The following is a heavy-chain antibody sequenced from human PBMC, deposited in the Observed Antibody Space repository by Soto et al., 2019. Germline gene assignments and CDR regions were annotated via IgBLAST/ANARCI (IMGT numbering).Heavy chain of an antibody. D-gene: IGHD3-10*01. CDR2: ISYDGSNK. CDR1: GFTFSSYG. V-gene: IGHV3-30*18. CDR3: AKDSRALYYYGSGSYSPFDY. Sequence: GGSLRLSCAASGFTFSSYGMHWVRQAPGKGLEWVAVISYDGSNKYYADSVKGRFTISRDNSKNTLYLQMNSLRAEDTAVYYCAKDSRALYYYGSGSYSPFDYWGQGTLVTVSS. J-gene: IGHJ4*02.